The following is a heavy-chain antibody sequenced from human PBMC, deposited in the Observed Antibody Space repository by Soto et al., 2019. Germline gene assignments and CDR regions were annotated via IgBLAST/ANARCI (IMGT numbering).Heavy chain of an antibody. V-gene: IGHV3-33*01. Sequence: QVQLVESGGGVVQPGRSLRLSCAASGFTFSSYGMHWVRQAPGKGLEWVAVIWYDGSNKYYADSVKGRFTISRDNSKNTLYLQMNSLRAEDTAVYYCAREVLSSLRGGNFDYWGHGTLVTVSS. J-gene: IGHJ4*01. CDR3: AREVLSSLRGGNFDY. CDR1: GFTFSSYG. CDR2: IWYDGSNK. D-gene: IGHD3-16*01.